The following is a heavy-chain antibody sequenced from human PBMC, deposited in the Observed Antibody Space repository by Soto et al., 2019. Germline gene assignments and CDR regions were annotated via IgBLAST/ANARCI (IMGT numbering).Heavy chain of an antibody. D-gene: IGHD6-19*01. V-gene: IGHV1-69*13. CDR3: ARGRITVAGTAFGSAFDI. J-gene: IGHJ3*02. Sequence: ASVKVSCKASGGTFRTYALSWVRQAPGQGLEWMGQNIPIIGTSNYAQKFQGRVTITADDSTSTAYMELSSLRSEDTAVYFCARGRITVAGTAFGSAFDIWGQGTMVTVSS. CDR1: GGTFRTYA. CDR2: NIPIIGTS.